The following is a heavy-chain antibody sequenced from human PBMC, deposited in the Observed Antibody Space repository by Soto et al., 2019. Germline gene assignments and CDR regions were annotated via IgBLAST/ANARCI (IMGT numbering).Heavy chain of an antibody. Sequence: PGGSLRLSCAASGFTVSSNYMSWVRQAPGKGLEWVSVIYSGGSTYYADSVKGRFTISRDNSKNTLYLQMNSLRAEDTAVYYCARVSRNFDWSEAYYFDYWGQGTLVTVSS. V-gene: IGHV3-53*01. CDR3: ARVSRNFDWSEAYYFDY. J-gene: IGHJ4*02. CDR1: GFTVSSNY. D-gene: IGHD3-9*01. CDR2: IYSGGST.